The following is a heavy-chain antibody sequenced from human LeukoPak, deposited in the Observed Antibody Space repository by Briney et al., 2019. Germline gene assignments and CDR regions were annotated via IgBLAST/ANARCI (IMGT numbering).Heavy chain of an antibody. CDR2: IIPIFGTA. V-gene: IGHV1-69*05. CDR1: GGTFSSYA. D-gene: IGHD2/OR15-2a*01. CDR3: ARVSYGNINWFDP. Sequence: SVKVSCKASGGTFSSYAISWVRQAPGQGLEWMGRIIPIFGTANYAQKFQGRVTITTDESTSTAYMELSSLRSEDTAVYYCARVSYGNINWFDPWGQGTLVTVSS. J-gene: IGHJ5*02.